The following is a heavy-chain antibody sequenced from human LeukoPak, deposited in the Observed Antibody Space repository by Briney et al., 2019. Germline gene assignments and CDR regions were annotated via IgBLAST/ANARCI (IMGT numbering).Heavy chain of an antibody. D-gene: IGHD6-19*01. V-gene: IGHV3-30*02. J-gene: IGHJ4*02. CDR2: IRYDGSDK. Sequence: PGGSLRLSCAASGFTFSSYGMHWVRQAPGKGLEWVAFIRYDGSDKYYADSVKGRFTISRDNSKNSLYLQMNSLRAEDTAVYYCARNSGSGWYFLPIDYWGQGTLVTVSS. CDR1: GFTFSSYG. CDR3: ARNSGSGWYFLPIDY.